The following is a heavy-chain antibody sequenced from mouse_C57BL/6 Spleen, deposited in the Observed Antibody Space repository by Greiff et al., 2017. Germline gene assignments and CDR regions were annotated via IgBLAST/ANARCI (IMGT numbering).Heavy chain of an antibody. CDR3: ARGPSLTTVVGYYYAIDY. D-gene: IGHD1-1*01. CDR1: GYSFTDYN. V-gene: IGHV1-39*01. J-gene: IGHJ4*01. Sequence: VQLKQSGPELVKPGASVKISCKASGYSFTDYNMNWVKQSNGKSLEWIGVINPNYGTTSYNQKFKGKATLTVDQSSSTAYMQLNSLTSEDSAVYYCARGPSLTTVVGYYYAIDYWGQGTSVTVSS. CDR2: INPNYGTT.